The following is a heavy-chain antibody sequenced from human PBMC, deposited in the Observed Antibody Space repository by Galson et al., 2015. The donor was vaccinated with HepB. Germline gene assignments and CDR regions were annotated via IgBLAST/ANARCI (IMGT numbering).Heavy chain of an antibody. V-gene: IGHV4-38-2*02. CDR1: GYSISSGYY. J-gene: IGHJ4*02. CDR3: AREYCGGDCYLAPPDY. CDR2: IYHSGST. Sequence: ETLSLTCTVSGYSISSGYYWGWIRQPPGKGLEWIGSIYHSGSTYYNPSLKSRVTISVDTSKNQFSLKLSSVTAADTAVYYCAREYCGGDCYLAPPDYWGQGTLVTVSS. D-gene: IGHD2-21*02.